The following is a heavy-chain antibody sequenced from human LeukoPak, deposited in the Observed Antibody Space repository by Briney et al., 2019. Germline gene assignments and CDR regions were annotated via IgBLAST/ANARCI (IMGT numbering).Heavy chain of an antibody. J-gene: IGHJ4*02. Sequence: PGGSLRLSCAASGFTFSNAWMSWVRQAPGRGLEWVGRIKSKTDGGTTDYAAPVKGRFTISRDDSKSTLYLQMNSLKTEDTAVYYCTTPYHYYDSSGYYGRTDYWGQGTLVTVSS. CDR1: GFTFSNAW. CDR2: IKSKTDGGTT. D-gene: IGHD3-22*01. CDR3: TTPYHYYDSSGYYGRTDY. V-gene: IGHV3-15*01.